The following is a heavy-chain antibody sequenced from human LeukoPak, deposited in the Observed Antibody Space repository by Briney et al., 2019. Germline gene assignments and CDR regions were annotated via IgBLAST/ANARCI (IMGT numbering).Heavy chain of an antibody. D-gene: IGHD3-22*01. V-gene: IGHV1-2*02. Sequence: ASVKVSCKASGHTFTGYYMHWVRQAPGQGLEWMGWINPNSGGTNYAQKFQGRVTMTRDTSISTAYMELSRLRSDDTAVYYCARDFFRSMYYYDSSGYSNRDYWGQGTLVTVSS. CDR3: ARDFFRSMYYYDSSGYSNRDY. J-gene: IGHJ4*02. CDR1: GHTFTGYY. CDR2: INPNSGGT.